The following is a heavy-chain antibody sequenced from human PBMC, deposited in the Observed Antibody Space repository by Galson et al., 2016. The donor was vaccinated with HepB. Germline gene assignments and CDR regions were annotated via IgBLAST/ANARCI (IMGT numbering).Heavy chain of an antibody. V-gene: IGHV3-15*07. CDR3: TTDPGYTYGYGFDY. Sequence: SLRLSCAVSGFTFSNAWMNWVRQAPGKGLEWVGRIKSKTEGGTADYAAPVKGRFTISRDDSKNTLYLQMNSLKTEDTAVYYCTTDPGYTYGYGFDYWGQGTLVTVSS. D-gene: IGHD5-18*01. CDR1: GFTFSNAW. J-gene: IGHJ4*02. CDR2: IKSKTEGGTA.